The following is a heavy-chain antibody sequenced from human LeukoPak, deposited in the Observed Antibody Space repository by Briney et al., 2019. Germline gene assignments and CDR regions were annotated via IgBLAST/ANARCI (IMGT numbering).Heavy chain of an antibody. V-gene: IGHV1-24*01. D-gene: IGHD2-2*01. CDR2: FDPEDGET. CDR1: GYTLTELS. CDR3: ATFGHCSSTSCSPFAFDY. Sequence: GASVKVSCKVSGYTLTELSMHWVRQAPGKGLEWMGGFDPEDGETIYAQKFQGRVTMTEDTSTDTAYMELSSLRSEDTAVYYCATFGHCSSTSCSPFAFDYWGQGTLVTVSS. J-gene: IGHJ4*02.